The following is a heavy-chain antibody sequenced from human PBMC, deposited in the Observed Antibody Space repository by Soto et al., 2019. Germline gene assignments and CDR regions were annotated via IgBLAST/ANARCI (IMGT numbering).Heavy chain of an antibody. CDR3: ARDIVVVVAAKPTAQYNWFDH. CDR2: IYYSGST. Sequence: PSETLSLTCTVSGGSISSGGYYWSWIRQHPGKGLEWIGYIYYSGSTYYNPSLKSRVTISVDTSKNQFSLKLSSVTAADTAVYYCARDIVVVVAAKPTAQYNWFDHWGQGTLVTVSS. D-gene: IGHD2-15*01. CDR1: GGSISSGGYY. J-gene: IGHJ5*02. V-gene: IGHV4-31*03.